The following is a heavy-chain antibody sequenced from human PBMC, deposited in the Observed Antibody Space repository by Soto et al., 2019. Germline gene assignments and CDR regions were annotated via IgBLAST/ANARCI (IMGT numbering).Heavy chain of an antibody. CDR3: ARVGGFGATTIDY. V-gene: IGHV4-30-4*01. CDR1: GGSISSGDYY. Sequence: QVQLQESGPGLVKPSQTLSLTCTVSGGSISSGDYYWSWIRQPPGKGLEWIGYIYYSGSTYYNPSLKSRVPISVDTSKNQFPLKLSSVTAADTAVYYCARVGGFGATTIDYWGQGTLVTVSS. J-gene: IGHJ4*02. D-gene: IGHD3-10*01. CDR2: IYYSGST.